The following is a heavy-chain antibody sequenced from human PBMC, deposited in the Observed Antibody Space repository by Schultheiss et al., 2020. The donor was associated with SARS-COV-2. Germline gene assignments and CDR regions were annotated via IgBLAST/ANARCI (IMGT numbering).Heavy chain of an antibody. V-gene: IGHV3-33*08. CDR2: IWYDGSNK. Sequence: GGSLRLSCAASGFTFSSYDMHWVRQATGKGLEWVAVIWYDGSNKYYADSVKGRFTISRDNSKNTLYLQMNSLRAEDTAVYYCARDWTLGYCTNGVCYQGGGFDYWGQGTLVTVSS. CDR3: ARDWTLGYCTNGVCYQGGGFDY. D-gene: IGHD2-8*01. J-gene: IGHJ4*02. CDR1: GFTFSSYD.